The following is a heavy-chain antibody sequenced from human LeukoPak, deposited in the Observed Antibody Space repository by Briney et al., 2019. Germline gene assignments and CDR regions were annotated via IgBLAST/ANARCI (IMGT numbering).Heavy chain of an antibody. J-gene: IGHJ4*02. Sequence: ASVKVSCKASGYTFTSYDINWVRHATGQGLEWMGWMSPNSGDTGYSQKFQGRVTLTRDTSISTAFMELTSLRSEDTAVYYCVRGPPNWGFDFWGQGALVTVSS. V-gene: IGHV1-8*01. CDR1: GYTFTSYD. D-gene: IGHD7-27*01. CDR2: MSPNSGDT. CDR3: VRGPPNWGFDF.